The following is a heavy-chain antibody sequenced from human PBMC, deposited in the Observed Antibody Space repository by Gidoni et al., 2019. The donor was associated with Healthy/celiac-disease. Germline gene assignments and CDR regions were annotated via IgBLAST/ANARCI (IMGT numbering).Heavy chain of an antibody. V-gene: IGHV1-69*01. CDR1: GGPFSSYA. Sequence: QVQLVQSGAEVKKPGSSVKVSCKASGGPFSSYAISLVRQAPGQGLEWMGGIIPIFGTANYAQKFQGRVTITADESTSTAYMELSSLRSEDTAVYYCARVRSSKDYYYYGMDVWGQGTTVTVSS. CDR3: ARVRSSKDYYYYGMDV. J-gene: IGHJ6*02. CDR2: IIPIFGTA. D-gene: IGHD6-13*01.